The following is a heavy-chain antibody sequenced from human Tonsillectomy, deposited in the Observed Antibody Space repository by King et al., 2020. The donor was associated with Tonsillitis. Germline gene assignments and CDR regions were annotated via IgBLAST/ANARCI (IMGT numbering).Heavy chain of an antibody. CDR3: ARCPVAGYYFDY. Sequence: QLVQSGAEMKKPGSSVKVSCKASGGAFSSYTISWVRQAPGQGLEWMGGIIPIFDTANYAQKFQGRVTITADESTSTAYMELSSLRSEDTAVYYCARCPVAGYYFDYWGQGTLVTVSS. CDR2: IIPIFDTA. D-gene: IGHD2-15*01. J-gene: IGHJ4*02. CDR1: GGAFSSYT. V-gene: IGHV1-69*12.